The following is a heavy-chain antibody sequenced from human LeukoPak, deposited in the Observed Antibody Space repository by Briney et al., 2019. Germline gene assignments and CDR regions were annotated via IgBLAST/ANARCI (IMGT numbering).Heavy chain of an antibody. CDR3: ARHRRSSRGVVVITATPGWFDP. CDR1: GDSISSNSYY. Sequence: PSETLSLTCTVSGDSISSNSYYWGWIRQPPGKGLEWIGSIYYSGSTYYNPSLKSRVTISVDTSKNQFPLKLNSVTAADTALYYCARHRRSSRGVVVITATPGWFDPWGQGTLVTVSS. J-gene: IGHJ5*02. CDR2: IYYSGST. D-gene: IGHD2-15*01. V-gene: IGHV4-39*01.